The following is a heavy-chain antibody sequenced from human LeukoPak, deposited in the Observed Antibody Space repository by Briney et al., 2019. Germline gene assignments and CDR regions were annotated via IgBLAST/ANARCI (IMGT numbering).Heavy chain of an antibody. Sequence: SETLPLTCTVSGGSISGNYWSWIRQPAGKGLEWIGRIYTSGSTNYNPSLKSRVTMSVDTSKNQFSLKLSSVTAADTAVYYCAREYCSSTSCLHYNYYYYMDVWGKGTTVTVSS. CDR2: IYTSGST. D-gene: IGHD2-2*01. V-gene: IGHV4-4*07. CDR3: AREYCSSTSCLHYNYYYYMDV. CDR1: GGSISGNY. J-gene: IGHJ6*03.